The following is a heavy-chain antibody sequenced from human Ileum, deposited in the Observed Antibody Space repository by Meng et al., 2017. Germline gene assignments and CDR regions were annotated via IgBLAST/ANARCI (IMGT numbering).Heavy chain of an antibody. CDR1: GYTFGGYW. Sequence: KVSCKGSGYTFGGYWIGWVRQMPGKGLEWMGIIYPGDSRTNYNPSFEGQVTMSADKSINTAYLQWSNLKASDTAMYYCARFSGPTFMANWFDPWGQGTLVTVSS. J-gene: IGHJ5*02. V-gene: IGHV5-51*01. CDR2: IYPGDSRT. D-gene: IGHD5-12*01. CDR3: ARFSGPTFMANWFDP.